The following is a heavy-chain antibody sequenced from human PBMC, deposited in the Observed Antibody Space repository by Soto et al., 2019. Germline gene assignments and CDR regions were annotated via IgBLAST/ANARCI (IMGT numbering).Heavy chain of an antibody. CDR1: GGSFSGYY. J-gene: IGHJ6*02. Sequence: SETLSLTCAVYGGSFSGYYWSWLRQPPGKGPEWIGEINHSGNTKYTPSLESRVTISVDTSKNQFSLKLDSVSAADTAVYYCARTGGMDVWSQGATVTVSS. V-gene: IGHV4-34*01. CDR2: INHSGNT. CDR3: ARTGGMDV.